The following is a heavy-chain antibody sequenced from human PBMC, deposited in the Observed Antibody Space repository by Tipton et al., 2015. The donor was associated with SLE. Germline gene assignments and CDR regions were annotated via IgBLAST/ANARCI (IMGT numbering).Heavy chain of an antibody. CDR1: GGSISSSSYY. D-gene: IGHD1-26*01. J-gene: IGHJ5*02. CDR2: IYYSGST. CDR3: ARDAVGARYNWFDP. V-gene: IGHV4-39*07. Sequence: TLSLTCTVSGGSISSSSYYWGWIRQPPGKGLEWIGSIYYSGSTYYNPSLKSRVTISVDTSKNQFSLKLSSVTAADTAVYYCARDAVGARYNWFDPWGQGTLVTASS.